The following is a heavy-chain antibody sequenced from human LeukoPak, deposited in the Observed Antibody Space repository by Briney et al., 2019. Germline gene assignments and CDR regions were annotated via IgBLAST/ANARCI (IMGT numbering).Heavy chain of an antibody. V-gene: IGHV4-30-2*01. CDR1: GGSISSGGYY. J-gene: IGHJ1*01. CDR2: IYHSGST. Sequence: SETLSLTCTVSGGSISSGGYYWSWIRQPPGKGLEWIGYIYHSGSTYYNPSLKSRVTISVDRSKNQFSLKLSSVTAADTAVYYCARTPPTIQYFQHWGQGTLVTVSS. CDR3: ARTPPTIQYFQH. D-gene: IGHD5-12*01.